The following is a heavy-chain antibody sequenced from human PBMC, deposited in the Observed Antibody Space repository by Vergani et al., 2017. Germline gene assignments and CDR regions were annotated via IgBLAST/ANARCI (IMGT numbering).Heavy chain of an antibody. J-gene: IGHJ4*02. V-gene: IGHV4-4*03. CDR1: GDSIISSHW. CDR3: AMLVGGIYFDF. Sequence: QVQLQESGPGLVKPPGTLSLTCAVSGDSIISSHWWTWVRQPPGKGLEWIGQIYHSGTTNYNPSLKSRVTMSVDKSKNQLSLKLSSMTAAAAAVYYCAMLVGGIYFDFWGQGILVTVSS. CDR2: IYHSGTT. D-gene: IGHD1-26*01.